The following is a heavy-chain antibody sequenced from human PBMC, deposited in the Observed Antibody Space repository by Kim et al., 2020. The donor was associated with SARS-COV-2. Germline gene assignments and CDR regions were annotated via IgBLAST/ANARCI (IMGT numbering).Heavy chain of an antibody. V-gene: IGHV4-38-2*02. Sequence: SETLSLTCTVSGYSISTDYYWGWIRQPPGKGLEWIGNIFHSGSTYYNPSLNSRVTISMDKSKNQFSLKLSSVTAADTAIYYCARGGGYYYTPDYWGQGSLVTVSS. D-gene: IGHD5-12*01. CDR3: ARGGGYYYTPDY. CDR1: GYSISTDYY. J-gene: IGHJ4*02. CDR2: IFHSGST.